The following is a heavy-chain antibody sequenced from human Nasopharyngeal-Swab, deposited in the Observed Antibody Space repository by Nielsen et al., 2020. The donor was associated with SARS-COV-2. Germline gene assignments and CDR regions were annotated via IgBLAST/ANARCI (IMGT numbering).Heavy chain of an antibody. V-gene: IGHV1-69*06. Sequence: WVRQAPGQGLEWMGGIIPIFGTANYAQKFQGRVTITADKSTSTAYMELSSLRSEDTAVYYGERRSARVPQDAYDIWGQGTMVTDSS. CDR2: IIPIFGTA. J-gene: IGHJ3*02. D-gene: IGHD4/OR15-4a*01. CDR3: ERRSARVPQDAYDI.